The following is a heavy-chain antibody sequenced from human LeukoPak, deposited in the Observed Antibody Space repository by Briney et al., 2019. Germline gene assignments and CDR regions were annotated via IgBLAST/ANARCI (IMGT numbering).Heavy chain of an antibody. CDR1: GFTFSSYE. Sequence: PGGSLRLSCAASGFTFSSYEMNWVRQAPGKGLEWVSYISSSGSTIYYADSVEGRFTISRDNAKNSLYLQMNSLRAEDTAVYYCARESRRGAFDIWGQGTMVTVSS. J-gene: IGHJ3*02. CDR3: ARESRRGAFDI. CDR2: ISSSGSTI. V-gene: IGHV3-48*03. D-gene: IGHD3-10*01.